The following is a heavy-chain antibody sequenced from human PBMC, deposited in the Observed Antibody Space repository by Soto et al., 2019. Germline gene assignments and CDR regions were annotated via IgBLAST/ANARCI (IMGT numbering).Heavy chain of an antibody. CDR2: MNPNSGNT. D-gene: IGHD3-3*01. CDR3: ARALQPPYYDFWSGYYIGSWYYYYMDV. CDR1: GYTFASYD. V-gene: IGHV1-8*01. J-gene: IGHJ6*03. Sequence: GASVKVSCKASGYTFASYDINWVRQATGQGLEWMGWMNPNSGNTGYAQKFQGRVTMTRNTSISTAYMELSSLRSEDTAVYYCARALQPPYYDFWSGYYIGSWYYYYMDVWGKGTTVTVSS.